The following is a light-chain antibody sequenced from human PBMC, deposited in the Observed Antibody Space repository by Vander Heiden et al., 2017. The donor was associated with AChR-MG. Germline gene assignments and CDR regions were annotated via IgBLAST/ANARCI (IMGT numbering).Light chain of an antibody. V-gene: IGLV1-44*01. CDR2: SNN. CDR3: AAWDDSLNGVV. J-gene: IGLJ2*01. Sequence: QSVLTQPPSASGTPGQRVTISCSGSSSNIGSNTVNWYPHLPGPAPKLLIYSNNQRPSGVPDRFSGSKSGTSASLAISGLQSEDEADYYCAAWDDSLNGVVFGGGTKLTVL. CDR1: SSNIGSNT.